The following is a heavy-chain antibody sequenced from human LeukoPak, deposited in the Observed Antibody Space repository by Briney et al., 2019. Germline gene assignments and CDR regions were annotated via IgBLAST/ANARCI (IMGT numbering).Heavy chain of an antibody. CDR1: GGTVSSGSYY. J-gene: IGHJ4*02. CDR2: IYYSGST. V-gene: IGHV4-61*01. Sequence: PSETLSLTCTVSGGTVSSGSYYWSWIRQPPGKELEYIGHIYYSGSTNYNPSLKSRVTISVDTSQNQFSLKLSSVTAADTAVYYCARVDWIDSSRFYFNYWGQGTLVTVSS. CDR3: ARVDWIDSSRFYFNY. D-gene: IGHD6-19*01.